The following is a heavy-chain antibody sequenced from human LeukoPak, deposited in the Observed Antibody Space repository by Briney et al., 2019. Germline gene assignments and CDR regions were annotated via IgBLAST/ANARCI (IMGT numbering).Heavy chain of an antibody. CDR2: ISGSGGST. D-gene: IGHD2-2*01. Sequence: GGSLRLSCAASGFTFSSFAMSWVRQAPGKGLDWVSSISGSGGSTYYADSVKGRFTISRDNTKNTLYLQMNSLRAEDTAVYYCAKDRHAPGRYCSSTSCFPFDSWGQGTLVTVSS. J-gene: IGHJ5*01. V-gene: IGHV3-23*01. CDR1: GFTFSSFA. CDR3: AKDRHAPGRYCSSTSCFPFDS.